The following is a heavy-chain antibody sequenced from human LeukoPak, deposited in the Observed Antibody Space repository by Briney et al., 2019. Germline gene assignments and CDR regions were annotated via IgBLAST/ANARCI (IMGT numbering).Heavy chain of an antibody. Sequence: GESLQISCKGSGYSFTTYWIGWVRQLPGKGLEWMGIIYPGDSDTRYSPSFQGQVTISADKSISTASLQWSSLKAADTAMYYCXXXXXXGATRSPFDYWGQGTLVTVSS. CDR1: GYSFTTYW. D-gene: IGHD1-26*01. V-gene: IGHV5-51*01. CDR3: XXXXXXGATRSPFDY. J-gene: IGHJ4*02. CDR2: IYPGDSDT.